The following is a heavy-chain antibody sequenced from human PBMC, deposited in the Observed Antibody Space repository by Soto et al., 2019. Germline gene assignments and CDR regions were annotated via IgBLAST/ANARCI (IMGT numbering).Heavy chain of an antibody. V-gene: IGHV3-33*01. CDR1: GFRFNVYG. D-gene: IGHD6-19*01. CDR2: IWYDGSKT. Sequence: PGGSLRLSCEVSGFRFNVYGMHWVRQAPNKGLEWVAVIWYDGSKTYYADSVTGRFTISRDNSEKTVFLQMDSLRSEDTAIYYCAREGSTGWHFDSWGQGTLVTVSS. CDR3: AREGSTGWHFDS. J-gene: IGHJ4*02.